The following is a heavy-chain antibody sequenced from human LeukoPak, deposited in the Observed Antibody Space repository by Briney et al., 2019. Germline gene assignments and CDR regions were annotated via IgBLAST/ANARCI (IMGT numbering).Heavy chain of an antibody. CDR1: GYTFIDYN. Sequence: ASVKVSCTASGYTFIDYNIHWVRQAPGQGLEWLGWMDPNSGGANYAQKFQDRLTMTRDTSLSTAYLEVSGVRSDDSAVYYCTRDRLGESGWFDPWGQGTLVTVSS. CDR3: TRDRLGESGWFDP. V-gene: IGHV1-2*02. J-gene: IGHJ5*02. CDR2: MDPNSGGA. D-gene: IGHD3-16*01.